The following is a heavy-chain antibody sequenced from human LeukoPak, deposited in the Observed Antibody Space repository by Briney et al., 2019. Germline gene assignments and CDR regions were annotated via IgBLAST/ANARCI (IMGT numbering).Heavy chain of an antibody. V-gene: IGHV4-34*01. CDR3: ASRRSGRGFDY. CDR2: INHSGST. CDR1: GGSFSGYY. Sequence: SETPSLTCAVYGGSFSGYYWSWIRQPPGKGLEWIGEINHSGSTNYNPSLKSRVTISVDTSKNQFSLKLSSVTAADTAVYYCASRRSGRGFDYWGQGTLVTVSS. J-gene: IGHJ4*02. D-gene: IGHD1-26*01.